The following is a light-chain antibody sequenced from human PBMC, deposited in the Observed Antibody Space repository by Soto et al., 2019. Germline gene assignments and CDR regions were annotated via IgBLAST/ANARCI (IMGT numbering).Light chain of an antibody. J-gene: IGLJ1*01. CDR3: SSFASTHTYV. Sequence: QSVLTHPASVFGSPGQSITVSCTGTSSDVAFYNHVSWYQQHPGKAPKLLIYEVNNRPSGVSHRFSGSKSGNTASLTISGLQAEDEADYYCSSFASTHTYVFGTGTKVTVL. V-gene: IGLV2-14*01. CDR2: EVN. CDR1: SSDVAFYNH.